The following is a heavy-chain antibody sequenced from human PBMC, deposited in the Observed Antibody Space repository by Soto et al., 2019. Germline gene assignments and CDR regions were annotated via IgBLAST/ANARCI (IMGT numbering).Heavy chain of an antibody. D-gene: IGHD1-26*01. CDR1: GGSISSGGYY. J-gene: IGHJ6*02. V-gene: IGHV4-31*03. CDR3: AREIVGARPYYYYYGMDV. CDR2: IYYSGST. Sequence: SETLSLTCTVSGGSISSGGYYWSWIRQHPGKGLEWIGYIYYSGSTYYNPSLKSRVTISVDTSKNQFSLKLSSVTAADTAVYYCAREIVGARPYYYYYGMDVWGQGTTVTVSS.